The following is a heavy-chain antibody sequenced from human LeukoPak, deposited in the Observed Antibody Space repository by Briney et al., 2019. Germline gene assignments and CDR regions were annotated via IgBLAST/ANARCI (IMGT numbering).Heavy chain of an antibody. J-gene: IGHJ4*02. V-gene: IGHV1-18*01. CDR2: ISAYNGNT. D-gene: IGHD3-22*01. Sequence: AASVKVSCKASGYTFTSYGISWVRQAPGQGLEWMGWISAYNGNTNYAQKLQGRVTMTTDTSTSTAYMELRSLRSDDTAVYYCARARTLSSYYYDSSGYSDYWGQGTLVTVSS. CDR1: GYTFTSYG. CDR3: ARARTLSSYYYDSSGYSDY.